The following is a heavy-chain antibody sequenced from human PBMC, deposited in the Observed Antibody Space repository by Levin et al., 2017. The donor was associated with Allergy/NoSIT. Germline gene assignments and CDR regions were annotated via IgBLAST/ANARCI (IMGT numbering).Heavy chain of an antibody. D-gene: IGHD3-10*01. Sequence: ASVKVSCKASGYTFTGYYMHWVRQAPGQGLEWMGWINPNSGGTNYAQKFQGRVTMTRDTSISTAYMELSRLRSDDTAVYYCARAFRPQVPNYFDYWGQGTLVTVSS. CDR1: GYTFTGYY. V-gene: IGHV1-2*02. J-gene: IGHJ4*02. CDR2: INPNSGGT. CDR3: ARAFRPQVPNYFDY.